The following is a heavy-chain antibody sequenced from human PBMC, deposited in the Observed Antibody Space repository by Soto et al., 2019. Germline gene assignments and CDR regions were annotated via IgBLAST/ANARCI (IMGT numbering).Heavy chain of an antibody. V-gene: IGHV4-59*11. CDR3: ARGYYVGFLGHYFDY. D-gene: IGHD3-22*01. CDR2: IYYSGST. CDR1: GGSINNHY. Sequence: TLSLTCTVSGGSINNHYWSWIRQPPGKGLEWIGYIYYSGSTNYNPSLKSRVTISVDTSKNQFSLKLSSVTAADTAVYYCARGYYVGFLGHYFDYWGQGTLVTVSS. J-gene: IGHJ4*02.